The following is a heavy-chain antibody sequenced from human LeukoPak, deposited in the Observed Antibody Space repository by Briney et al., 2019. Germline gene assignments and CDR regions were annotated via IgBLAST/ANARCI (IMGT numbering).Heavy chain of an antibody. CDR1: VGSISSYY. J-gene: IGHJ4*02. Sequence: SETLSLTCTVSVGSISSYYWSWIRQPPGKGLEWIGYIYYSGSTNYNPSLKSRVTISVDTSKNQLSLKLSSVTAADTAVYYCARRTGYYDGFDFWGQGTLVTVSS. CDR3: ARRTGYYDGFDF. V-gene: IGHV4-59*01. CDR2: IYYSGST. D-gene: IGHD3/OR15-3a*01.